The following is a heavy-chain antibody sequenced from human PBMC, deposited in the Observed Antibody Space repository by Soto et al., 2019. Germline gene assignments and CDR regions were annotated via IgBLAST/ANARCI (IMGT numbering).Heavy chain of an antibody. CDR2: IYYSGST. CDR1: GGSISSYY. D-gene: IGHD3-10*01. J-gene: IGHJ3*02. Sequence: PSETLSLTCTVSGGSISSYYWSWIRQPPGKGLEWIGYIYYSGSTNYNPSLKSRVTISVDTSKNQFSLKLSSVAAADTAVYYCASRDYYGSGSYYNDQTYDAFDIWGQGTMVTVSS. V-gene: IGHV4-59*01. CDR3: ASRDYYGSGSYYNDQTYDAFDI.